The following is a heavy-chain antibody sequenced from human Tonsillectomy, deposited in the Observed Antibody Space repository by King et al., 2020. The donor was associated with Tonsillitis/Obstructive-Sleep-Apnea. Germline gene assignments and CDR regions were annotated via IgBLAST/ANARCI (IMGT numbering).Heavy chain of an antibody. Sequence: VQLVESGGGLVKPGGSLRLSCAASGFIFSNAWKRWVRQAPGKGLEGVGRIKSKIDGGTTDYAAPLKGRFTISRDDSKNTFYLQMNSLKTEDTAVYYCTTDNWFDPWGQGTLVTVSS. V-gene: IGHV3-15*01. J-gene: IGHJ5*02. CDR1: GFIFSNAW. CDR3: TTDNWFDP. CDR2: IKSKIDGGTT.